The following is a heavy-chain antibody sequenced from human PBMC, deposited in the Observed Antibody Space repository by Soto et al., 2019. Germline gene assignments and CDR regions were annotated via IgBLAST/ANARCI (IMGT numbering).Heavy chain of an antibody. CDR3: ARDLGYCISSGCFRNWFDP. D-gene: IGHD2-15*01. V-gene: IGHV1-18*01. Sequence: QVQLVQSGAEVKTPGASVKVSCRASGYSFRTHGISWVRQAPGQGLEWLGWISTYDDKTNFPQKYQGRITMTTDTSTSTAYKELRSLRYDDTAVYFCARDLGYCISSGCFRNWFDPWGHGTLVTVSS. CDR2: ISTYDDKT. CDR1: GYSFRTHG. J-gene: IGHJ5*02.